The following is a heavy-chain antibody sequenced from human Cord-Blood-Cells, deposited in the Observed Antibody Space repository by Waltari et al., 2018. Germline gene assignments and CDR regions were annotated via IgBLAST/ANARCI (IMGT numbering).Heavy chain of an antibody. D-gene: IGHD3-3*01. CDR3: ARLYYDFWSGHPGYNWFDP. CDR2: INHSGST. Sequence: QVQLQQWGAGLLKPSETLSLTCAVYGGSFSGYYWSWIRQPPGTGLEWIGEINHSGSTNYNPSLKSRVTISVDTSKNQFSLKLSSVTAADTAVYYCARLYYDFWSGHPGYNWFDPWGQGTLVTVSS. CDR1: GGSFSGYY. V-gene: IGHV4-34*01. J-gene: IGHJ5*02.